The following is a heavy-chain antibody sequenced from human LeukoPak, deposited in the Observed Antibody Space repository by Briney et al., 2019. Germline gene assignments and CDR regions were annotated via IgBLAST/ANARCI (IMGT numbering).Heavy chain of an antibody. V-gene: IGHV1-2*02. J-gene: IGHJ6*03. CDR2: INPNSGGT. Sequence: ASVKVSCKASGYTFTGYYMHWVRQAPGQGLEWMGWINPNSGGTNYAQKFQGRVTMTRDTSISTAYMELSSLRSEDTAVYYCARGDGSGSSSYYYYYMDVWGEGTTVTISS. CDR1: GYTFTGYY. CDR3: ARGDGSGSSSYYYYYMDV. D-gene: IGHD3-10*01.